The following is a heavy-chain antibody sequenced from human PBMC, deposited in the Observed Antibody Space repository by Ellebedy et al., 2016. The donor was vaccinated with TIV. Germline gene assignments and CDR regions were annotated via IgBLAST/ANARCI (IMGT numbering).Heavy chain of an antibody. CDR3: AFVVGFDGMDV. CDR2: IIPIFGTA. V-gene: IGHV1-69*13. J-gene: IGHJ6*02. CDR1: GGTFSSYA. D-gene: IGHD2-15*01. Sequence: AASVKVSCKASGGTFSSYAISWVLQPPGQGLEWMGGIIPIFGTANYAQKFQGRVTITADESTSTAYMELSSLRSEDTAVYYCAFVVGFDGMDVWGQGTTVTVSS.